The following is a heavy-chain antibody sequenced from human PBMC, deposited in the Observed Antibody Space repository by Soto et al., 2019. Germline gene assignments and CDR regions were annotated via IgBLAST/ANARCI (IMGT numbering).Heavy chain of an antibody. V-gene: IGHV3-21*01. CDR1: GFTFSSYS. CDR3: AREPRAHWFDP. Sequence: GGSLRLSCAASGFTFSSYSMNWFRQAPGKGLEWVSSISSSSSYIYYADSVKGRFTISRDNAKNSLYLQMNSLRAEDTAVYYCAREPRAHWFDPWGQGTLVTVSS. J-gene: IGHJ5*02. CDR2: ISSSSSYI.